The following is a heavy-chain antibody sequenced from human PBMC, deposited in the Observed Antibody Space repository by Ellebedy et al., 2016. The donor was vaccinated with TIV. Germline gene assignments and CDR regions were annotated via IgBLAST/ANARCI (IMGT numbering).Heavy chain of an antibody. CDR3: AKAGDLYYYGSGSSHEFDY. Sequence: GGSLRLSCAASGFTFANFGMHWVRQAPGKGLEWVALILSDGSNSYYVDPVKGRFTISRDNSQNTLYLQMNSLRAEDTAVYYCAKAGDLYYYGSGSSHEFDYWGQGTLVTVSS. D-gene: IGHD3-10*01. CDR1: GFTFANFG. V-gene: IGHV3-33*06. J-gene: IGHJ4*02. CDR2: ILSDGSNS.